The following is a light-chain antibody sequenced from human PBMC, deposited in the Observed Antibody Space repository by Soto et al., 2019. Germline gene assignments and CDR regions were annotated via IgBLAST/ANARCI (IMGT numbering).Light chain of an antibody. CDR1: QTVPSR. J-gene: IGKJ5*01. V-gene: IGKV3-15*01. CDR3: QQYKSWPPTT. Sequence: ILLTQSPGTLSLSPGERATLSCRASQTVPSRIAWYQQKPGHAPTLLLCVASTRATGVPDRFSGTGFGTEFTLPISGVKSEDYGVYYCQQYKSWPPTTFGQGTRLEI. CDR2: VAS.